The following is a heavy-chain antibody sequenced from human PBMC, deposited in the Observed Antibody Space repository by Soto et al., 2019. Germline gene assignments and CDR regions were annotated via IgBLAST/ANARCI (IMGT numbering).Heavy chain of an antibody. V-gene: IGHV1-18*01. CDR3: ASPLSGYYYYGMDV. CDR2: ISAYNGNT. CDR1: GYSFTSYG. D-gene: IGHD6-19*01. J-gene: IGHJ6*02. Sequence: XSVKVSCKASGYSFTSYGISWVRQAPGQGLEWMGWISAYNGNTNYAQKLQGRVTMTTDTSTSTAYMELRSLRSDDTAVYYCASPLSGYYYYGMDVWGQGTTVTVSS.